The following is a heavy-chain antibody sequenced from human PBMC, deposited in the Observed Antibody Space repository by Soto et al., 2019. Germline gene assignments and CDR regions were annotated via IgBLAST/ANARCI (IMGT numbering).Heavy chain of an antibody. CDR3: TTLEWLERGDYYMDV. CDR2: IKSKTDGGTT. D-gene: IGHD3-3*01. Sequence: GGSLRLSCAASGFTFSNAWMSWVRQAPGKGLEWVGRIKSKTDGGTTDYAAPVKGRFTISRDDSKNTLYLQMNSLKTEDTAVYYCTTLEWLERGDYYMDVWGKGTTVTVSS. CDR1: GFTFSNAW. J-gene: IGHJ6*03. V-gene: IGHV3-15*01.